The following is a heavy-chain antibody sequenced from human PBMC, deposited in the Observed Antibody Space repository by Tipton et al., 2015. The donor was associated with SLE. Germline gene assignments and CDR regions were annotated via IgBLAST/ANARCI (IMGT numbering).Heavy chain of an antibody. J-gene: IGHJ4*02. CDR1: GFTFSSYS. Sequence: GSLRLSCAASGFTFSSYSMNWVRQAPGKGLEWVSHIINSGRTTYYADSVKGRFTISRDNSKKTLYLQMTSLRAEDTALYYCARDGYGDSTILLDYWGQGALVTVSS. CDR3: ARDGYGDSTILLDY. CDR2: IINSGRTT. D-gene: IGHD4-17*01. V-gene: IGHV3-23*01.